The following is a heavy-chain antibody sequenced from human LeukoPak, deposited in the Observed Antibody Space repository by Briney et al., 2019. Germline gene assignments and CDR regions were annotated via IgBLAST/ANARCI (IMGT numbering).Heavy chain of an antibody. CDR2: INHSGST. Sequence: PSETLSLTCAVYGGSFSGYYWSWIRQPPGKGLEWIGEINHSGSTNYNPSLKSRVTISVDTSKNQFSLKLSSVTAADTAVYYCARPTSGYSSSLFYYYYMDVWGKGTTVTVSS. V-gene: IGHV4-34*01. CDR1: GGSFSGYY. CDR3: ARPTSGYSSSLFYYYYMDV. J-gene: IGHJ6*03. D-gene: IGHD6-13*01.